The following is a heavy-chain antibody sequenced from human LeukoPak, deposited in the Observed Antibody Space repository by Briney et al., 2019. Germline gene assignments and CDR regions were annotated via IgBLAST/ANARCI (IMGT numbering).Heavy chain of an antibody. Sequence: ASVKVSCKASGGTFSSYAISWVRQAPGQGLEWMGGIIPIFGTANYAQKFQGRVTITADESTSTAYMELSSLRSEDTAVYYCATQAGDCSGGSCYFGYWSQGTLVTVSS. D-gene: IGHD2-15*01. CDR1: GGTFSSYA. CDR3: ATQAGDCSGGSCYFGY. J-gene: IGHJ4*02. CDR2: IIPIFGTA. V-gene: IGHV1-69*13.